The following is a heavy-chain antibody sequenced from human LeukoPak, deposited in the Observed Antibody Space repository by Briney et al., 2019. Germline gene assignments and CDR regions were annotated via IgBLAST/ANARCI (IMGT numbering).Heavy chain of an antibody. V-gene: IGHV1-69*13. J-gene: IGHJ6*03. Sequence: SVKVSCKASGGTFSSYAISWVRQAPGQGLEWMGGIIPIFGTANYAQKFQGRVTITADESTSTAYMELSSLRSEDTAVYYCASGSDCSSTSCYRYYYYYYLDVWGKGTTVTVSS. CDR2: IIPIFGTA. CDR3: ASGSDCSSTSCYRYYYYYYLDV. D-gene: IGHD2-2*01. CDR1: GGTFSSYA.